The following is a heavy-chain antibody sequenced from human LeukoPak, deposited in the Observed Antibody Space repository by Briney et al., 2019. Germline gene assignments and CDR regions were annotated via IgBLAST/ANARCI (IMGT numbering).Heavy chain of an antibody. V-gene: IGHV3-53*01. CDR1: GFTVSSNY. CDR2: IYSGGST. D-gene: IGHD3-3*01. J-gene: IGHJ5*02. CDR3: ARFTYYDFWSGYYDPTNEDWFDP. Sequence: GGSLRLSCAASGFTVSSNYMSWVRQAPGKGLEWVSVIYSGGSTYYADSVKGRLTISRDNAKNSLCLQMNSLRAEDTAVYYCARFTYYDFWSGYYDPTNEDWFDPWGQGTLVTVSS.